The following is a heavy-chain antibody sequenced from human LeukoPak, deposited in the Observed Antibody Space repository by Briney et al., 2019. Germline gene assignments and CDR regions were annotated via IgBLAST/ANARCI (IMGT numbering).Heavy chain of an antibody. J-gene: IGHJ1*01. Sequence: GGSLRLSCAASGFTFSSYWMHWVRQAPGKGLVWVSRINSDGSSTSYADSVKGRFTISRDNAKNTLYLQMNSLRAEDTAVYYCAGDGRYCSSTSGTNEYFQHWGQGTLVTVSS. CDR3: AGDGRYCSSTSGTNEYFQH. CDR1: GFTFSSYW. V-gene: IGHV3-74*01. D-gene: IGHD2-2*01. CDR2: INSDGSST.